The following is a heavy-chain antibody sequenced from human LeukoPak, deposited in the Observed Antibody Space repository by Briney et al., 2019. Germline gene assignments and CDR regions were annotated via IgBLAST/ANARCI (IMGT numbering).Heavy chain of an antibody. Sequence: SETLSLTCAVYGGSLTGYSWTWIRQPRGKGLEWIGEIDYSASTNYNASLTSRLTISADTSQNQFSLQLSSVTAADTAVYYCARVYITVVRGSWFDPWGQGTLVTVSS. CDR2: IDYSAST. J-gene: IGHJ5*02. D-gene: IGHD3-10*01. CDR3: ARVYITVVRGSWFDP. V-gene: IGHV4-34*01. CDR1: GGSLTGYS.